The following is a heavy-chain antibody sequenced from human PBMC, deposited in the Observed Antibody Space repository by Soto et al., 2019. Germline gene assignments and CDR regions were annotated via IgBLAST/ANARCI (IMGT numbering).Heavy chain of an antibody. D-gene: IGHD3-3*01. CDR3: AHTREDAFDFWSGYYSTNWFDP. CDR1: GFSLSTAGVG. Sequence: QITLKESGPTLVEPTQTLTLTCTFSGFSLSTAGVGVGWIRQSPGRTLEWLAVIHWNNDKRYSPSLKSRLTITKDTLNNQVVLTLTNMDRVDTGTYYCAHTREDAFDFWSGYYSTNWFDPWGPGTLVTVSP. V-gene: IGHV2-5*01. CDR2: IHWNNDK. J-gene: IGHJ5*02.